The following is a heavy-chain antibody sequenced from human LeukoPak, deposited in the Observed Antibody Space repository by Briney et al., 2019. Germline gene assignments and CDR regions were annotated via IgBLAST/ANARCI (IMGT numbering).Heavy chain of an antibody. Sequence: GASVKVSCKASGYTFTSYGISWVRQAPGQGLEWMGWINPNSGGTNYAQKFQGWVTMTRDTSISTAYMELSRLRSDDTAVYYCARTPLAGDPFKYYYYGMDVWGQGTTVTVSS. CDR1: GYTFTSYG. J-gene: IGHJ6*02. V-gene: IGHV1-2*04. CDR3: ARTPLAGDPFKYYYYGMDV. CDR2: INPNSGGT.